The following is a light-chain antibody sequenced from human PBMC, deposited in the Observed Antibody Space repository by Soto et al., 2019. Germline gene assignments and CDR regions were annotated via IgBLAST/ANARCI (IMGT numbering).Light chain of an antibody. CDR1: RGVTRN. Sequence: EIVMTQSPATLSVSPGERATLSSRASRGVTRNLAWYQQKPGQAPRLLIYGASTRATGIPARFSGSGSGTEFTLTISSLQSEDFAVYYCQQYNNWPPWTFGQGTKVEIK. V-gene: IGKV3-15*01. CDR2: GAS. CDR3: QQYNNWPPWT. J-gene: IGKJ1*01.